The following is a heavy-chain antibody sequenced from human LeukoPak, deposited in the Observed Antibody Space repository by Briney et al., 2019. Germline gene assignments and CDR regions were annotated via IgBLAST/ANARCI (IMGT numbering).Heavy chain of an antibody. Sequence: GGSLRLSCAASGFTFSSYAMSWVRQAPGKGLEWVSAISGSGGSTYYADSVKGRFTISRDNSKNTLYLQMNSLRAEDTAVYYCARAVTVTTRTLDYWGQGTLVTVSS. CDR1: GFTFSSYA. J-gene: IGHJ4*02. V-gene: IGHV3-23*01. CDR2: ISGSGGST. CDR3: ARAVTVTTRTLDY. D-gene: IGHD4-17*01.